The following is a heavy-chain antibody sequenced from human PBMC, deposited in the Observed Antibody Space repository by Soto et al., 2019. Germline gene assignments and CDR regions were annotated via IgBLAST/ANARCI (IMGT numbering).Heavy chain of an antibody. CDR3: ASPGIAVAGSYGMDV. CDR1: GYSFISYW. D-gene: IGHD6-19*01. J-gene: IGHJ6*02. Sequence: GESLKISCKGSGYSFISYWISWVRQMPGKGLEWMGRIDPSDSYTNYSPSFQGHVTISADKSISTAYLQWSSLKASDTAMYYCASPGIAVAGSYGMDVWGQGTTVTVSS. V-gene: IGHV5-10-1*01. CDR2: IDPSDSYT.